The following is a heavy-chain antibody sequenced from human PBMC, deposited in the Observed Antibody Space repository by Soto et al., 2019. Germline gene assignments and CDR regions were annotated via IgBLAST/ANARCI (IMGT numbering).Heavy chain of an antibody. D-gene: IGHD2-15*01. V-gene: IGHV3-23*01. Sequence: GGSLRLSCAASGFTFSSYAMSWVRQAPGKGLEWVSAISGSGGSTYYADSVKGRFTISRDNSKNTLYLKRNSLRAEDTAVYYCAKGDIVVVVAATGGAFDIWGQGTMVTVSS. CDR2: ISGSGGST. CDR3: AKGDIVVVVAATGGAFDI. J-gene: IGHJ3*02. CDR1: GFTFSSYA.